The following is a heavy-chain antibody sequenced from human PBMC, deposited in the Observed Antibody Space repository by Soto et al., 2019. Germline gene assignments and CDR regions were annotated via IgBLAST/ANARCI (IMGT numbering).Heavy chain of an antibody. CDR2: IIPIFGTA. V-gene: IGHV1-69*13. J-gene: IGHJ6*02. CDR1: GGTFSSYA. CDR3: ARGYSGYDTSPGRSGMDV. D-gene: IGHD5-12*01. Sequence: SVKVSCKASGGTFSSYAISWVRQAPGQGLEWMGGIIPIFGTANYAQKFQGRVTITADESTSTAYMELSSLRSEDTAVYYCARGYSGYDTSPGRSGMDVWGQGTTVTVSS.